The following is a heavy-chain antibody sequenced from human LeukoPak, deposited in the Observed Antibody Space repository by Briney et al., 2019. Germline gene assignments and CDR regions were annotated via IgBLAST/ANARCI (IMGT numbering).Heavy chain of an antibody. CDR3: ARDMVGLAADGNWFDP. Sequence: GASVKVSCKASGYSFSNYGISWVRQAPGQGLEWMGWIATYNGQTEYAERVQGRVTMTTDTSTTTAYMELRTLRSDDTAVYYCARDMVGLAADGNWFDPWGQGTLVTVSS. J-gene: IGHJ5*02. V-gene: IGHV1-18*01. CDR2: IATYNGQT. D-gene: IGHD6-13*01. CDR1: GYSFSNYG.